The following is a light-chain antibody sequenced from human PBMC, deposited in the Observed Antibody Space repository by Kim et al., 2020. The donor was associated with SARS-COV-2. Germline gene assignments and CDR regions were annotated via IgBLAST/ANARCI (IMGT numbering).Light chain of an antibody. Sequence: ALGQTVTITCQGDSLRGYYASWLRQKSGQAPILVIYGDKNRPSGIPDRFSGSGSGNTASLTITGAQAEDEADYYCNSRDSSGNHVLFGGGTQLTVL. V-gene: IGLV3-19*01. CDR3: NSRDSSGNHVL. J-gene: IGLJ3*02. CDR2: GDK. CDR1: SLRGYY.